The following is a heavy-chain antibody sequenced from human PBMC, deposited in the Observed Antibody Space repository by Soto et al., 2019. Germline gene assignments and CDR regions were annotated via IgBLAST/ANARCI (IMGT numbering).Heavy chain of an antibody. V-gene: IGHV3-30*03. CDR3: ARVNGYYYYGMDV. J-gene: IGHJ6*02. CDR2: ISYDGSDK. Sequence: GGSLRLSCAASGFTFSSYGMHWVRQAPGKGLEWVAVISYDGSDKYYADSVKGRFTISRDDSKNTLYLQMNSLRAEDTAVYYCARVNGYYYYGMDVWGQGTTVTVSS. D-gene: IGHD3-22*01. CDR1: GFTFSSYG.